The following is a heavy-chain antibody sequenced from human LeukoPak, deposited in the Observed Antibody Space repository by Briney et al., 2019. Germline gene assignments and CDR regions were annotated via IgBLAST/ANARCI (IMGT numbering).Heavy chain of an antibody. Sequence: SETLSLTCTVSGGSISSYYWSWIRQPPGKGLEWIGYIYTSGSTNYNPSLKSRVTISVDTSKNQFSLKLSSVTAADTAVYYCARIRGSGGNGDFDYWGQGTLVTVSS. CDR1: GGSISSYY. CDR2: IYTSGST. D-gene: IGHD4-23*01. J-gene: IGHJ4*02. V-gene: IGHV4-4*09. CDR3: ARIRGSGGNGDFDY.